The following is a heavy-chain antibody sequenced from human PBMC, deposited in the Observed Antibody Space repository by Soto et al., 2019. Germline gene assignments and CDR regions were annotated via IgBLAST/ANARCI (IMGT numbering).Heavy chain of an antibody. Sequence: GASVKVSCKVSGYTLTELSMHWVRQAPGKGLEWMGGFDPEDGKTIYAQKFQGRVTMTTDTSTDTAYMELSSLRSDDTAVYYCARAEGDSPDYWGQGTLVTVSS. D-gene: IGHD2-21*01. V-gene: IGHV1-24*01. CDR3: ARAEGDSPDY. CDR1: GYTLTELS. CDR2: FDPEDGKT. J-gene: IGHJ4*02.